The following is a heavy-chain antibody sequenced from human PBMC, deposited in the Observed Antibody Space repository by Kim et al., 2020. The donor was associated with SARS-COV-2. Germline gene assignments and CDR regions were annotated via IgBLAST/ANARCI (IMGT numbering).Heavy chain of an antibody. J-gene: IGHJ6*02. CDR2: IIPIFGTA. D-gene: IGHD6-6*01. CDR3: ARDSSSSGYYYYYGMDV. Sequence: SVKVSCKASGGTFSSYAISWVRQAPGQGLEWMGGIIPIFGTANYAQKFQGRVTITADESTSTAYMELSSLRSEDTAVYYCARDSSSSGYYYYYGMDVWGQGTTVTVSS. V-gene: IGHV1-69*13. CDR1: GGTFSSYA.